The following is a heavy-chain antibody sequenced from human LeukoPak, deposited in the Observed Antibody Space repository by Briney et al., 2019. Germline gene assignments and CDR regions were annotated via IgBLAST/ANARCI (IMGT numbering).Heavy chain of an antibody. D-gene: IGHD4-23*01. V-gene: IGHV3-23*01. J-gene: IGHJ4*02. CDR2: ISGSGGST. Sequence: PGGSLRLSCVPSGFSFSNYAMSWVRQAPGKGLEWVSSISGSGGSTHYVDSVKGRFSISRDNAKNTLYLQMNSLRVEDTAVYYCARGRPRGNDYWGQGTLVTVSS. CDR1: GFSFSNYA. CDR3: ARGRPRGNDY.